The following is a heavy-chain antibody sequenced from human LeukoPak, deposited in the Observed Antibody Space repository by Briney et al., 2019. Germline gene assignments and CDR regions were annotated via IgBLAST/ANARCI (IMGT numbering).Heavy chain of an antibody. J-gene: IGHJ4*02. V-gene: IGHV4-39*01. CDR2: IYSSGNT. CDR1: GGSISSSSYY. Sequence: SETLSLTCSVSGGSISSSSYYWGWIRQPPGKGLEWSGSIYSSGNTYYNPSLKSRVTISVDTSKNQFSLRLYSVTAADTAVYYCATASYFGSGSYGYFDYWGQGTLVTVSS. D-gene: IGHD3-10*01. CDR3: ATASYFGSGSYGYFDY.